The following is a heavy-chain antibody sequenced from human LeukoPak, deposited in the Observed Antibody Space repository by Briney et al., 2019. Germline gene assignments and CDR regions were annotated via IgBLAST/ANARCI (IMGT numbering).Heavy chain of an antibody. Sequence: ASVKVSCKASGYTFTSYDINWVRQATGQGLEWMGWMNPNSGNTGYAQKFQGRVTMTEDTSTDTAYMELSSLRSEDTAVYYCATCELSGSYFSYWGQGTLVTVSS. CDR1: GYTFTSYD. CDR2: MNPNSGNT. J-gene: IGHJ4*02. V-gene: IGHV1-8*01. D-gene: IGHD1-26*01. CDR3: ATCELSGSYFSY.